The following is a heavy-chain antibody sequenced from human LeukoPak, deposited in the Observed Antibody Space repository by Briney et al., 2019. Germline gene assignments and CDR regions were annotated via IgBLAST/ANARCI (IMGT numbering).Heavy chain of an antibody. V-gene: IGHV3-21*01. CDR3: ARLAARGYYFDY. Sequence: GGSLRLSCAASGFTFSSYSMNWVRQAPGKGLEWVSSISSSSYIYYADSVKGRFTISRDNAKNSLYLQMNSLRAEDTAVYYCARLAARGYYFDYWGQGTLVTVSS. CDR1: GFTFSSYS. J-gene: IGHJ4*02. CDR2: ISSSSYI. D-gene: IGHD6-6*01.